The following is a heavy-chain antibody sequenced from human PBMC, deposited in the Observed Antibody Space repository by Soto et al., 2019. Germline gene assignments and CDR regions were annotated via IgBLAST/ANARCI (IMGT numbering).Heavy chain of an antibody. CDR2: IDPSDSYT. J-gene: IGHJ6*02. CDR1: GYSFTNYW. CDR3: ARIDIAPPYYYYVMDV. Sequence: GEYLKIYCNGSGYSFTNYWISWVRHLPGKGLEWLGRIDPSDSYTNYSPSFQGNVTISADKSICTAYLQWSSLKASDTAMYYCARIDIAPPYYYYVMDVWGQGTTVTVSS. D-gene: IGHD3-9*01. V-gene: IGHV5-10-1*01.